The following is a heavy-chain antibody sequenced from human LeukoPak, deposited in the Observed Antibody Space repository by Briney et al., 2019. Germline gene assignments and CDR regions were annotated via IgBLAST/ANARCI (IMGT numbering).Heavy chain of an antibody. D-gene: IGHD3-16*01. J-gene: IGHJ4*02. Sequence: SETLSLTCTVSGGSISSSSYYWGWIRQPPGKGLEWIGSIYYSGSTYYNPSLKSRVTISVDTSKNQFSLKLSSVTAADTAVYYCARSIWPSPALGYWGQGTLVAVSS. V-gene: IGHV4-39*07. CDR3: ARSIWPSPALGY. CDR1: GGSISSSSYY. CDR2: IYYSGST.